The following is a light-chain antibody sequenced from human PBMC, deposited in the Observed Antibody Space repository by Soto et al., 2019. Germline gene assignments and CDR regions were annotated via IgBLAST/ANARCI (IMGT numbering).Light chain of an antibody. CDR1: QSVNNN. V-gene: IGKV3-15*01. CDR2: GAS. CDR3: QEYNTWPWT. Sequence: EIVMTQSPATLSVSPGEIATLSFSASQSVNNNLAWYQQKLGQAPRVLIYGASTRATGIPARFTGSGSGTEFILTITSLQSEDSAVYYCQEYNTWPWTFGQGTKVDIK. J-gene: IGKJ1*01.